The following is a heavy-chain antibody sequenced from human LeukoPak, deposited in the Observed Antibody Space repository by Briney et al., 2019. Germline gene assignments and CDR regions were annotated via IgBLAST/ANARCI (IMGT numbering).Heavy chain of an antibody. J-gene: IGHJ4*02. Sequence: PGGSLRLSCAASGFTFSSYSMNWVRQAPGKGLEWVSYISSSSSTIYYADSVKGRFTISRDNAKNSLYLQMNSLRAEDTAVYYCARGGIILYDFWSGYPTEPDYWGQGTLVTVSS. CDR2: ISSSSSTI. V-gene: IGHV3-48*04. D-gene: IGHD3-3*01. CDR1: GFTFSSYS. CDR3: ARGGIILYDFWSGYPTEPDY.